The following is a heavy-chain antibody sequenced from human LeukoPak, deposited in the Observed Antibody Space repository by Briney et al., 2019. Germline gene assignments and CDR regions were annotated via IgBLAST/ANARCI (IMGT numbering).Heavy chain of an antibody. CDR1: GASLSNSDW. J-gene: IGHJ4*02. CDR3: ARVRCSEGKCNFFDY. D-gene: IGHD2-15*01. V-gene: IGHV4-4*02. Sequence: PSETLSLTCSVSGASLSNSDWWTWVRQPPGEGLEWIGEIYHGGTTKYNPSLKSRVTTSVDKSKNQFSLKLSSVSAADTAIYYCARVRCSEGKCNFFDYWGQGTLVTVSS. CDR2: IYHGGTT.